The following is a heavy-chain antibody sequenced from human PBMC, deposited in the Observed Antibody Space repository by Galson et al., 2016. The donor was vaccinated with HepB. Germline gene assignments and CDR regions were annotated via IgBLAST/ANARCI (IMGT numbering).Heavy chain of an antibody. J-gene: IGHJ5*01. CDR3: AKDRSSAGIWGFMLDS. Sequence: SLRLSCAASGFTFNTYAMHWARQSPGKGLEWIRVISYDGSSEFYADSVKGRVTISRDNSKNTVYLQMPSLRAEDTAVYYCAKDRSSAGIWGFMLDSWGLGTLVTVA. V-gene: IGHV3-30*18. CDR1: GFTFNTYA. CDR2: ISYDGSSE. D-gene: IGHD6-13*01.